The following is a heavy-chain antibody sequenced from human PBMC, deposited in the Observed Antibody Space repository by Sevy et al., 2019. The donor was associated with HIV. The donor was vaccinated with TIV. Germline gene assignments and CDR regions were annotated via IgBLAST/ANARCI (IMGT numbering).Heavy chain of an antibody. CDR3: TRLHVYYDFWSGSQKNYYFDY. D-gene: IGHD3-3*01. J-gene: IGHJ4*02. V-gene: IGHV1-18*01. Sequence: DTVKVSCKASGYTFTSYGISWVRQAPRQGLEWMGWISAYNGNTNYSQKLQGRVTMSTDRSTSTAYMELRSLRSDDTAVYYCTRLHVYYDFWSGSQKNYYFDYWGQGTLVTVSS. CDR2: ISAYNGNT. CDR1: GYTFTSYG.